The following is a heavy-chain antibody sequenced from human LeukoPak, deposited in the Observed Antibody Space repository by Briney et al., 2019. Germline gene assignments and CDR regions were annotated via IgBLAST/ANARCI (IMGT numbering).Heavy chain of an antibody. CDR3: AKDRTTVTRWFDP. J-gene: IGHJ5*02. Sequence: PGGSLRLSCAASGFTFDDYAMHWVRQAPGKGLEWVSGISWNSGSIGYADSVKGRFTISRDNSKNTLYLQMNSLRAEDTAVYYCAKDRTTVTRWFDPWGQGTLVTVSS. V-gene: IGHV3-9*01. CDR2: ISWNSGSI. CDR1: GFTFDDYA. D-gene: IGHD4-11*01.